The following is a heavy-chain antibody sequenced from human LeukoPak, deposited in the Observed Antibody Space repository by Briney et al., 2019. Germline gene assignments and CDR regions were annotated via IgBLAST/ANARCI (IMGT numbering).Heavy chain of an antibody. CDR1: GGSISSGGYY. CDR2: IYYSVST. D-gene: IGHD3-22*01. J-gene: IGHJ3*02. Sequence: TSQTLSLTCIVSGGSISSGGYYWSWIRQHPGKGLEWIGYIYYSVSTYYTPSLKSRVTTSVDTSTNQFSLKLSSVTAADTAVYYCARVGYDSSGYYAFDIWGQGTMVTVSS. CDR3: ARVGYDSSGYYAFDI. V-gene: IGHV4-31*03.